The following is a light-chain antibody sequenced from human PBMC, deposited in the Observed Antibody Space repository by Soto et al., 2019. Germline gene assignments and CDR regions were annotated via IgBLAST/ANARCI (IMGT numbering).Light chain of an antibody. J-gene: IGLJ3*02. V-gene: IGLV2-23*01. CDR2: EGS. CDR1: SYDL. CDR3: CSYATNTWV. Sequence: QSVLTQPASVSGSPGQSITISCTGSYDLVSWYQQHPGKAPKLMIFEGSKRPSGVSNRFSGSKSGNTASLTISGLQTEDEADYYCCSYATNTWVFGGGTQLTVL.